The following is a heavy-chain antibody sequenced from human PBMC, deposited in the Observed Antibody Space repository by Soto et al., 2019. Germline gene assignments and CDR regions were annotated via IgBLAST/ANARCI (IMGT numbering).Heavy chain of an antibody. Sequence: ASVKVSCKASGYTFTSYAMHWVRQAPGQRLEWMGWINAGNGNTKYSQKFQGRVTITRDTSASTAYMELSSLRSEDTAVYYCARAQIRFLEWLHKNYYGMDVWGQGTTVTVSS. D-gene: IGHD3-3*01. CDR3: ARAQIRFLEWLHKNYYGMDV. J-gene: IGHJ6*02. CDR1: GYTFTSYA. CDR2: INAGNGNT. V-gene: IGHV1-3*01.